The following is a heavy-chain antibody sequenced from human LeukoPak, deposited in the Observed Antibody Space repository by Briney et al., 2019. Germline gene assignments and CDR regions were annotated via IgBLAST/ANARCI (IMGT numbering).Heavy chain of an antibody. D-gene: IGHD5-18*01. CDR2: ISGSGGST. CDR3: AKSLRRYSYGSDY. V-gene: IGHV3-23*01. Sequence: GGSLRLSCAASGFTFSSYAMSWVRQAPGKGLEWVSAISGSGGSTYYADSVEGRFTISRDNSKNTLYLQMNSLRAEDTAVYYCAKSLRRYSYGSDYGGQGTLLTVSS. J-gene: IGHJ4*02. CDR1: GFTFSSYA.